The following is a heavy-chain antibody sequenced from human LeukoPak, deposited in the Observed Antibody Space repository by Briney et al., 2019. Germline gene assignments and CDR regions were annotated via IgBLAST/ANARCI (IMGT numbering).Heavy chain of an antibody. D-gene: IGHD6-13*01. CDR1: VYTFTKYY. CDR3: GRGGISPRGNFDD. CDR2: RNPSGGSK. V-gene: IGHV1-46*01. J-gene: IGHJ4*02. Sequence: SSEKVSRKPSVYTFTKYYIHWVRQTPLQEVLWVGMRNPSGGSKNYTHRFQGTVTLSRDTSTSTVYMELSSLRPQDTGVYFCGRGGISPRGNFDDWGQGTLVTVCS.